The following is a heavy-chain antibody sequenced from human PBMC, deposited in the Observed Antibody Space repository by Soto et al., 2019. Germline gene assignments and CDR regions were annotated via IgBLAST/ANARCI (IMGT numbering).Heavy chain of an antibody. Sequence: GGSLRLSCAASGFSFSSYGMHWVRQAPGKGLEWVAVISYDGSNKYYADSVKGRFTISRDNSKNTLYLQMNSLRAEDAAVYYCARDYRGYCGGFMYRYYHNATVVSGRGSTVIVSS. V-gene: IGHV3-30*03. CDR2: ISYDGSNK. CDR3: ARDYRGYCGGFMYRYYHNATVV. D-gene: IGHD2-15*01. CDR1: GFSFSSYG. J-gene: IGHJ6*01.